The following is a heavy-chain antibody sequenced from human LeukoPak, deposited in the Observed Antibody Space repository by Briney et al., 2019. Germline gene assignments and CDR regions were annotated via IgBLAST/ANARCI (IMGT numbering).Heavy chain of an antibody. Sequence: PGGSLRLSCAASGFTFSNYNMNWVRQAPGKGLEWVSSISSTSSNIYYAGSVKGRFTVSRDNAKNSLYLQMNSLGAEDTAVYYCARSRSGTYGAFDSWGQGTLVTVSS. CDR3: ARSRSGTYGAFDS. J-gene: IGHJ4*02. D-gene: IGHD1-26*01. CDR1: GFTFSNYN. V-gene: IGHV3-21*01. CDR2: ISSTSSNI.